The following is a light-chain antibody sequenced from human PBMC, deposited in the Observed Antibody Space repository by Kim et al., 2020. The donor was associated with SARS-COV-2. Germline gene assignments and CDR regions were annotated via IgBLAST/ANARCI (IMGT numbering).Light chain of an antibody. CDR2: GKN. CDR3: NSRDSSGNHVV. CDR1: TLRSYY. J-gene: IGLJ2*01. Sequence: SSELTQDPAVSVALGQTVRITCRGDTLRSYYATWYQQKPGQAPLLVIYGKNNRPSGIPDRFSGSSSGNTASLTITGAQAEDEADYYCNSRDSSGNHVVFG. V-gene: IGLV3-19*01.